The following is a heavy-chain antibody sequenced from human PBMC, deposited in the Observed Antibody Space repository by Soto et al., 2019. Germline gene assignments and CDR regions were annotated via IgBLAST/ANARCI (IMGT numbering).Heavy chain of an antibody. CDR3: VAGGTRWLQSPFDY. D-gene: IGHD1-1*01. J-gene: IGHJ4*02. V-gene: IGHV1-8*01. Sequence: ASVKVSCKASGYTFTSYDINWVRQATGQGLEWMGWMNPNSGNTGYAQKFQGRVTMTRNTSINTAYMELSSLRSEDTAVYYCVAGGTRWLQSPFDYWGQGTLVTVSS. CDR2: MNPNSGNT. CDR1: GYTFTSYD.